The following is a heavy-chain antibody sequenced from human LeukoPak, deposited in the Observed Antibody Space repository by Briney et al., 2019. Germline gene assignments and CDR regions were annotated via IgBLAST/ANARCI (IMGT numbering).Heavy chain of an antibody. CDR1: GGSISSYY. Sequence: SETVSLTCTDSGGSISSYYWSWIRQPPGKGLEWIGYIYYSGSTNYNPSLKSRVTISVDTSKNQFSLKLSSVTAADTAVYYCARADSSSWFDWGQGTLVTVSS. J-gene: IGHJ4*02. D-gene: IGHD6-13*01. V-gene: IGHV4-59*01. CDR2: IYYSGST. CDR3: ARADSSSWFD.